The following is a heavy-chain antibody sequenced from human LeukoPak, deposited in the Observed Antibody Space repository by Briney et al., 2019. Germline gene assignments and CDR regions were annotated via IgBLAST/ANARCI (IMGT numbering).Heavy chain of an antibody. J-gene: IGHJ4*02. Sequence: ASVKVSCKASGYTFTSYGISWVRQAPGQGLEWMGWISAYNGNTNYAQKLQGRVTMTTDTSTSTAYMELRSLRSDDTAVYYCARRLYGSGSYGPIEFDYWGQGTLVTVSS. CDR1: GYTFTSYG. CDR3: ARRLYGSGSYGPIEFDY. CDR2: ISAYNGNT. V-gene: IGHV1-18*01. D-gene: IGHD3-10*01.